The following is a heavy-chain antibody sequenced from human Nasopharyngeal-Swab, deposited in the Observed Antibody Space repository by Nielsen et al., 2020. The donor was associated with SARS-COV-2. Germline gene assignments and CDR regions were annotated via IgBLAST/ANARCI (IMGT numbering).Heavy chain of an antibody. J-gene: IGHJ6*02. CDR3: AKDNSNYYYYYGMDV. V-gene: IGHV3-9*03. CDR2: ISWNSGSI. Sequence: SLKTSCAASGFTFDDYAMHWVRQAPGKGLEWVSGISWNSGSIGYADSVKGRFTISRDNAKNSLYLQMNSLRAEDMALYYCAKDNSNYYYYYGMDVWGQGTTVTVSS. CDR1: GFTFDDYA. D-gene: IGHD4-11*01.